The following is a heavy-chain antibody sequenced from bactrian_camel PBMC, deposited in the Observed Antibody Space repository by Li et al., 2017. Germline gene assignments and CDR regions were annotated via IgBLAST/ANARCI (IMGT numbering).Heavy chain of an antibody. Sequence: HVQLVESGGGSAQAGGSLRLSCAASGAARSIECVGRFRQAPGKEREGVAAIYTGGGRTYYADSVKGRFTISQDNAKSTVYLQLNSLKTEDTAMYYCAKDRYIRVVASGMDYWGKGTQVTVS. CDR1: GAARSIEC. D-gene: IGHD6*01. CDR2: IYTGGGRT. V-gene: IGHV3S1*01. J-gene: IGHJ7*01.